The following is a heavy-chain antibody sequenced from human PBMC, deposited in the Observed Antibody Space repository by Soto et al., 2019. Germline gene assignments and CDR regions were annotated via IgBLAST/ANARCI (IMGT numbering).Heavy chain of an antibody. V-gene: IGHV3-23*01. CDR3: STMRSEWELSHFDY. CDR2: ISGSGGST. D-gene: IGHD1-26*01. J-gene: IGHJ4*02. Sequence: PGGSLRLSCAASGFTFSDYYMSWIRQAPGKGLEWVSAISGSGGSTYYADSVKGRFTISRDNSKNTLYLQMNSLRAEDTAVYYCSTMRSEWELSHFDYWGQGTLVTVYS. CDR1: GFTFSDYY.